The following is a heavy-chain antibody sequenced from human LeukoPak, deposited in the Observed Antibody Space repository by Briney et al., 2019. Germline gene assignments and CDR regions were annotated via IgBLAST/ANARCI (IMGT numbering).Heavy chain of an antibody. CDR3: ARDLGLRGFDY. J-gene: IGHJ4*02. V-gene: IGHV3-48*02. Sequence: GWSLTLTCLSTVCTYSTYGMPSLRHVPGMGREWVSYITSSSRTINYADSVKGRFTISRDNAKNSLFLQMNSLRDEDTAVYYCARDLGLRGFDYWGQGTLVTVSS. CDR1: VCTYSTYG. CDR2: ITSSSRTI.